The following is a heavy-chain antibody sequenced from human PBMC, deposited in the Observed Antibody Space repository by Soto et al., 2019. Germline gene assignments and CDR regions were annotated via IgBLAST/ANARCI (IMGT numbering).Heavy chain of an antibody. CDR1: GFTFYDYA. J-gene: IGHJ6*02. Sequence: PWGSLRLSCAASGFTFYDYAIHCFRQAPLKGLEWVSGISWNSGSIGYADSVKGRFTISRDNAKNSLYLQMNSLRAEDTALYYCAKDRGSSGYYYGMDVWGQGTTVTVSS. CDR2: ISWNSGSI. CDR3: AKDRGSSGYYYGMDV. D-gene: IGHD6-6*01. V-gene: IGHV3-9*01.